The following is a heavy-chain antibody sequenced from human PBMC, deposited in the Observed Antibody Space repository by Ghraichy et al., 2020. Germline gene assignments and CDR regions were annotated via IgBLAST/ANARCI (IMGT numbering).Heavy chain of an antibody. Sequence: SETLSLTCAVYGGSFSGYYWSWIRQPPGKGLEWIGEINHSGSTNYNPSLKSRVTISVDTSKNQFSLKLSSVTAADTAVYYCARGLLEQQLSSGFYGYWGQGTLVTVSS. D-gene: IGHD6-13*01. V-gene: IGHV4-34*01. CDR3: ARGLLEQQLSSGFYGY. J-gene: IGHJ4*02. CDR1: GGSFSGYY. CDR2: INHSGST.